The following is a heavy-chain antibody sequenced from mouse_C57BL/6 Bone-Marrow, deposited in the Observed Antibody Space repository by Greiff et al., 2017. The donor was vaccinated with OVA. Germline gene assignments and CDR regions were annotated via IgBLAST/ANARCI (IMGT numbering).Heavy chain of an antibody. CDR1: GYTFTSYG. CDR3: ARPSSADFDY. J-gene: IGHJ2*01. CDR2: IYPRSGHT. V-gene: IGHV1-81*01. Sequence: QVQLQQSGAELARPGASVKLSCKASGYTFTSYGISWVKQRTGQGLEWIGEIYPRSGHTFSNEKFKGKATLTADKSSSTAYMELRSLTSEDSAVYFCARPSSADFDYWGQGTTLTVSS.